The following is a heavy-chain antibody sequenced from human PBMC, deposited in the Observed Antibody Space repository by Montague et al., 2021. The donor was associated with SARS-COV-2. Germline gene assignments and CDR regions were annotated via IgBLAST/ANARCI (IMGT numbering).Heavy chain of an antibody. J-gene: IGHJ2*01. V-gene: IGHV6-1*01. CDR1: GDSVSSNIAT. CDR2: TYYRSKWYN. Sequence: CAISGDSVSSNIATWNWIRRSPSRGLEWLGRTYYRSKWYNDYAVSVKSRVIINPDTSNNRISLQLNSVTPEDTAVYYCARAYCGSDCYFYWYFDLWGRGTLVTVSS. D-gene: IGHD2-21*02. CDR3: ARAYCGSDCYFYWYFDL.